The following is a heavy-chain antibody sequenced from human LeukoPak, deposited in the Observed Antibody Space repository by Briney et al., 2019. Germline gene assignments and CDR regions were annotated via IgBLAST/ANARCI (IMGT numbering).Heavy chain of an antibody. J-gene: IGHJ4*02. Sequence: GGSLRLSCAASGFTVSSNYMSWVRQAPGKGLEGVSVIYSGGSTYYADSVKGRFTISRDNSKNTLYLQMNSLRAEDTAVYYCARGPYPWELYRTWGQGTLVTVSS. D-gene: IGHD1-26*01. V-gene: IGHV3-66*02. CDR1: GFTVSSNY. CDR2: IYSGGST. CDR3: ARGPYPWELYRT.